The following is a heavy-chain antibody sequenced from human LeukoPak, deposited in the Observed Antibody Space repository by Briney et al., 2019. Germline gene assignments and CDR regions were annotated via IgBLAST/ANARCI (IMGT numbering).Heavy chain of an antibody. CDR2: IYYSGST. D-gene: IGHD3-10*01. J-gene: IGHJ6*03. CDR3: ARVYGSGSYYTSYYYYYYMDV. Sequence: PSETLSLTCAVSGGSISSHYWSWIRQPPGKGLEWIGYIYYSGSTNYNPSLKSRVTTSVDTSKNQFSLKLSSVTAADTAVYYCARVYGSGSYYTSYYYYYYMDVWGKGTTVTVSS. CDR1: GGSISSHY. V-gene: IGHV4-59*11.